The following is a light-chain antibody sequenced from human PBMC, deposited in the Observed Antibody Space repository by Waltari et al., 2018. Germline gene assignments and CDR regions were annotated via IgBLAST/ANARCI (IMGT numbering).Light chain of an antibody. J-gene: IGKJ1*01. CDR3: QQYAGSPWT. CDR2: GSS. V-gene: IGKV1-6*01. Sequence: AIQMTQSPSSLSASVGDRVTITCRASQGIRNDLGWYQQRPGKAPKLLIYGSSTLQSGVPSRFSGSGFGTDFTLTINSLQPDDFATYYCQQYAGSPWTFGQGTKVEIK. CDR1: QGIRND.